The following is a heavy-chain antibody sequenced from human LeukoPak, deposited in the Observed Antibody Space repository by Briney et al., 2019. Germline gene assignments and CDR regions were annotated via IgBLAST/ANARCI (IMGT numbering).Heavy chain of an antibody. CDR1: GFTFSTYG. V-gene: IGHV3-30*18. Sequence: GGSLRLSCAASGFTFSTYGMHWVRQAPGKGLEWVAVISFDGSNTYYADSVKGRFTISRDNSMNTLYLQMNSLRAEDTAAYYCAKRGGIQLWSPFDYWGQGTLVTVSS. J-gene: IGHJ4*02. CDR3: AKRGGIQLWSPFDY. CDR2: ISFDGSNT. D-gene: IGHD5-18*01.